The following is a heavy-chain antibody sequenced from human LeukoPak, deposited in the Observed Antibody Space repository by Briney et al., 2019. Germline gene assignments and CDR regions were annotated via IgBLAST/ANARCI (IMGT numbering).Heavy chain of an antibody. V-gene: IGHV1-24*01. CDR1: GYTLTELF. CDR3: ATGPGAVYAPNWFDP. CDR2: FDPEDGET. D-gene: IGHD5/OR15-5a*01. J-gene: IGHJ5*02. Sequence: ASVKVSCKVSGYTLTELFMHWVRQAPGKGLEWMGGFDPEDGETIYAQKFQGRVTMTEDTSPETAYMEMCAVRSEDTDVYNCATGPGAVYAPNWFDPWGQGTLVTVSS.